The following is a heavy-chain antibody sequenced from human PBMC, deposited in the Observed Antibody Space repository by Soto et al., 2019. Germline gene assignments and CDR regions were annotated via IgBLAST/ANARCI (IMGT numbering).Heavy chain of an antibody. D-gene: IGHD3-16*01. J-gene: IGHJ3*02. CDR1: GFAFSSHP. CDR3: ARRAFGTSRTFDI. V-gene: IGHV3-23*01. Sequence: VQLLESGGDLVHPGGSLRLSCAASGFAFSSHPMSWVRQAPEKGLEWVSGISDSGGSTYNADSVKGRFTISRDNTKNTLYLQMNSLRAEDTAVYYCARRAFGTSRTFDIWGQGTMVTVSS. CDR2: ISDSGGST.